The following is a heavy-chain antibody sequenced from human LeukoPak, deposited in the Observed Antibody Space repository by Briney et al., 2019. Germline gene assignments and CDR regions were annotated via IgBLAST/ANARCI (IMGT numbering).Heavy chain of an antibody. Sequence: PSETLSLTCSVSGGSNTSYYWSWIRQPPGKGLGWIGYSYYSGSTNSNPSLKSRVTISVDASKNQFSLKLSSVTAADTAVYYCARGVTAIQILDYWGQGTLVTVSS. D-gene: IGHD2-21*02. CDR3: ARGVTAIQILDY. V-gene: IGHV4-59*01. J-gene: IGHJ4*02. CDR1: GGSNTSYY. CDR2: SYYSGST.